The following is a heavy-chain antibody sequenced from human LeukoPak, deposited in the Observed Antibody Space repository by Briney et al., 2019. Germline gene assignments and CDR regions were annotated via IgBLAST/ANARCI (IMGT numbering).Heavy chain of an antibody. V-gene: IGHV3-21*01. D-gene: IGHD5-24*01. CDR3: ARDRYGDGYNYVFDY. CDR1: GFTFSSYS. CDR2: ISSSSSYI. J-gene: IGHJ4*02. Sequence: GGSLRLSCAASGFTFSSYSMNWVRQAPGKGLEWVSSISSSSSYIYYADSVRGRFTISRDNAKNSLYLQMNSLRAEDTAVYYCARDRYGDGYNYVFDYWGQGTLVTVSS.